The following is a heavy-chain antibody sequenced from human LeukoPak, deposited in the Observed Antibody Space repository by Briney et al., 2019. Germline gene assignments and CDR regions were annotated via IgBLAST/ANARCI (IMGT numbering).Heavy chain of an antibody. CDR1: GGSISSYY. V-gene: IGHV4-4*07. J-gene: IGHJ4*02. CDR2: IYSSGST. CDR3: ARDLGATGYFDY. D-gene: IGHD1-26*01. Sequence: PSETLSLTCTVSGGSISSYYWSWIRQAAGKGLEWIGRIYSSGSTNYNPSLKSRVTISVDTSKNQFSLKLSSVTAADTAVYYCARDLGATGYFDYWGQGTLVTVSS.